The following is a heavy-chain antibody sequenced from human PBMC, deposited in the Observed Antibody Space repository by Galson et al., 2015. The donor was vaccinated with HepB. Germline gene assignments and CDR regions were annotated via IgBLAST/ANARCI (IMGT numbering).Heavy chain of an antibody. D-gene: IGHD2-2*01. CDR3: VKGILGYCSSTSCYPFDP. J-gene: IGHJ5*02. V-gene: IGHV3-64D*06. Sequence: SLRLSCAASGFTFSSYAMHWVRQAPGKGLEYVSAISSNGGSTYYADSVKGRFTISRDNSKNTLYLQMSSLRAEDTAVYYCVKGILGYCSSTSCYPFDPWGQGSLVTVSS. CDR1: GFTFSSYA. CDR2: ISSNGGST.